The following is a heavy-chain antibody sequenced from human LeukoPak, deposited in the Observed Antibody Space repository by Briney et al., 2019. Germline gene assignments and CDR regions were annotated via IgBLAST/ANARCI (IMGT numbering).Heavy chain of an antibody. CDR2: ISSSSSYI. J-gene: IGHJ4*02. D-gene: IGHD3-22*01. CDR3: ARGGDYYDSSGPFDY. Sequence: GGSLRLSCAAPRFTFSSYSMNWVRQAPGKGLEWVSSISSSSSYIYYADSVKGRFTISRDNAKNSLYLQMNSLRAQDTAVYYCARGGDYYDSSGPFDYWGQGTMVTVSS. CDR1: RFTFSSYS. V-gene: IGHV3-21*01.